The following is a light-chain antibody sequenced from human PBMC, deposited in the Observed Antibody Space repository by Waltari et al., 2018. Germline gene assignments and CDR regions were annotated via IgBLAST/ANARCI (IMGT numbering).Light chain of an antibody. CDR3: QQSSSSPIT. Sequence: DIQMTQSPSSLSASVGDRVIITCRASQNIDNYLNWYQQKPGKAPKLLIHASSNLQSGVPSRFSGDGSGTDFTLTISTLQPADFATYYCQQSSSSPITFGPGTKVDVK. CDR2: ASS. V-gene: IGKV1-39*01. CDR1: QNIDNY. J-gene: IGKJ3*01.